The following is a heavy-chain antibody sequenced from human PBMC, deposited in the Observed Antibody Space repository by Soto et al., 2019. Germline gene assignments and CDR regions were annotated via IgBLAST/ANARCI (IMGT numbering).Heavy chain of an antibody. CDR1: GGTFSSYA. J-gene: IGHJ5*02. Sequence: ASVKVSCKASGGTFSSYAISWVRQAPGQGLEWMGGIIPIFGTANYAQKFQGRVTITADKSTSTAYMELSSLRSEDTAVYYCAREYCSSTSCKSNWFDPWGQGTLVTVSS. D-gene: IGHD2-2*01. CDR2: IIPIFGTA. V-gene: IGHV1-69*06. CDR3: AREYCSSTSCKSNWFDP.